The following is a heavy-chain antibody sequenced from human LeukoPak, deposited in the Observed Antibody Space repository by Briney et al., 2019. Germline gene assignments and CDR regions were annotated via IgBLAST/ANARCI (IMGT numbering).Heavy chain of an antibody. D-gene: IGHD4-17*01. V-gene: IGHV1-46*01. CDR2: INPSGGTT. CDR3: AREYGVDGMDV. CDR1: GYTFTAYY. Sequence: ASVKVSCKASGYTFTAYYMHWVRQAPGQGLEWMGIINPSGGTTSYAQKFQGRVTMTRDTSTSTVYMELSSLRSDDTAVYYCAREYGVDGMDVWGLGTTVTVSS. J-gene: IGHJ6*02.